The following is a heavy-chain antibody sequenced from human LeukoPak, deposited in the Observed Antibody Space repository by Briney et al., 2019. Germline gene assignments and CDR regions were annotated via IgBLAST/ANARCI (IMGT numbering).Heavy chain of an antibody. CDR1: GFTFSSYA. J-gene: IGHJ4*02. D-gene: IGHD3-22*01. Sequence: GGSLRLSCAASGFTFSSYAMSWVRQAPGKGLEWVSAISGSGGSTYYADSVKGRFTISRDNSKNTLYLQMNSLRAEDTAVYYCAKDYYYSSGYPPDSFDYWSQGTLVTVS. CDR3: AKDYYYSSGYPPDSFDY. V-gene: IGHV3-23*01. CDR2: ISGSGGST.